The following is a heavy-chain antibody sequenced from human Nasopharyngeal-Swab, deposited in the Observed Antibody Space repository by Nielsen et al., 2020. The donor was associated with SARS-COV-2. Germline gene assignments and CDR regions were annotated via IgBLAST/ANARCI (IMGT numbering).Heavy chain of an antibody. V-gene: IGHV3-48*01. J-gene: IGHJ3*02. CDR2: ISSGSSNI. CDR1: GFTFSTYN. Sequence: GGSLRLSCAASGFTFSTYNMNWVSQAPGRGLEWISYISSGSSNIYYADSVKGRFTIARDNDKNSLYLQMNSLRAEDTAVYYCAREGVDSASDYSEPFDIWGQGTMVTVSS. CDR3: AREGVDSASDYSEPFDI. D-gene: IGHD5-12*01.